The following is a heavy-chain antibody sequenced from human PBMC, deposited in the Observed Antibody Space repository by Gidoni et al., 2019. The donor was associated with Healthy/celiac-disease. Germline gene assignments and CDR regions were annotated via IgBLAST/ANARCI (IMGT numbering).Heavy chain of an antibody. V-gene: IGHV4-30-4*01. J-gene: IGHJ4*02. D-gene: IGHD5-18*01. CDR2: IYYSGST. CDR1: GGSISSGGYY. CDR3: ARENLGYSYGSHRGY. Sequence: QVHLQESRPGLVKPSQTLSLTCTVSGGSISSGGYYWSWIRQPPGKGLEWIGYIYYSGSTYHNPSHKSRVTISVDTSKNQFSLKLSSVTAADTAVYYCARENLGYSYGSHRGYWGQGTLVTVSS.